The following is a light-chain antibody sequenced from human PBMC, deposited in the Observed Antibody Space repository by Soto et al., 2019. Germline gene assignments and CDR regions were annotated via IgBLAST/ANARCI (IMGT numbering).Light chain of an antibody. CDR2: STS. V-gene: IGLV8-61*01. CDR3: VLYMRRGIWV. CDR1: SGSVSTRYY. Sequence: QTVVTQEPSFSVSPGGTVTLTCGVSSGSVSTRYYPSWYQQTPGQAPRTLIYSTSTRSSGVPDRFSGSIVGNKAALAISGDHSADESHYCCVLYMRRGIWVFGGGTKVTVL. J-gene: IGLJ3*02.